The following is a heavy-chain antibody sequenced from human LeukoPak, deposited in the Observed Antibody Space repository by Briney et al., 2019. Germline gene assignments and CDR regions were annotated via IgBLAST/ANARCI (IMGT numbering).Heavy chain of an antibody. V-gene: IGHV4-61*01. J-gene: IGHJ5*02. CDR3: VRAARYYWFDP. Sequence: PSETLSLTCTVSGDSVSSGSHYWSWIRQPPGKGLEWIGYIYYSGSTNYNPSPKSRVTISIDTSKNQFSLKLSSVTAADTAVYYCVRAARYYWFDPWGQGTLVTVSS. CDR2: IYYSGST. D-gene: IGHD1-14*01. CDR1: GDSVSSGSHY.